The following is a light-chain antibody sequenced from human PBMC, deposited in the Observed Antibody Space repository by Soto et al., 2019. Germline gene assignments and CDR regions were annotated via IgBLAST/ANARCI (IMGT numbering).Light chain of an antibody. CDR2: KAS. CDR1: QSISRW. J-gene: IGKJ1*01. V-gene: IGKV1-5*03. Sequence: DIQMTQSPSTLSASVGDRVTITCRASQSISRWLAGYQQKPGKAPKLLIYKASSLESGVPSRFSGSGSGTEFTLTISSLQPDDFATYYCQHYNSYPWTFGQGTKVEIK. CDR3: QHYNSYPWT.